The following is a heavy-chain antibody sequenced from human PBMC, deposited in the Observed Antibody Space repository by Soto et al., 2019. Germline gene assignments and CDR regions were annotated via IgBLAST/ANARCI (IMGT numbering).Heavy chain of an antibody. V-gene: IGHV3-23*01. CDR1: GFTFSSYA. D-gene: IGHD2-15*01. J-gene: IGHJ6*03. Sequence: GGSLRLSCAASGFTFSSYAMSWVRQAPGKGLEWVSAISGSGGSTYYADSVKGRFAISRDNSKNTLYLQMNSLRAEDTAVYYCVRGGLRYCSGGSCYRYYYMDVWGKGTTVTVSS. CDR2: ISGSGGST. CDR3: VRGGLRYCSGGSCYRYYYMDV.